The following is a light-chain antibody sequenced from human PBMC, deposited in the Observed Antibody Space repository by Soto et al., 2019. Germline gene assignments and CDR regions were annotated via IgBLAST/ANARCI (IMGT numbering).Light chain of an antibody. CDR1: SSDVGSCNC. CDR2: EVN. Sequence: QSALTQPASVSGSPGQSITISCTGTSSDVGSCNCVSWYQQHPGKAPTLMIYEVNKRPSGISNRFSGSKSGNTASLTISGLQAEDEADYYCCSSVGSPNGVFSGGTKLTVL. CDR3: CSSVGSPNGV. J-gene: IGLJ3*02. V-gene: IGLV2-23*02.